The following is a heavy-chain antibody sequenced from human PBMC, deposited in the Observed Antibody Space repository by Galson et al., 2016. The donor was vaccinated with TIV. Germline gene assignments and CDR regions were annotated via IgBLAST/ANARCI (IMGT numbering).Heavy chain of an antibody. CDR3: ARARGYNFENAFHI. Sequence: SVKVSCKASGGTFSSDAISWVRQAPGQGLGWMGGIIPMFKIADYAQKFQGRVTISADEFPSAAYMELSSLRFEDTAFYYCARARGYNFENAFHIWGQGTTVTVSS. D-gene: IGHD5-18*01. J-gene: IGHJ3*02. V-gene: IGHV1-69*13. CDR2: IIPMFKIA. CDR1: GGTFSSDA.